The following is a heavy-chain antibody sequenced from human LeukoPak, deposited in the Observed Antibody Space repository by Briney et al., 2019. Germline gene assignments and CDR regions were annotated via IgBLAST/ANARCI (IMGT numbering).Heavy chain of an antibody. V-gene: IGHV4-59*08. Sequence: SETLSLTCSVSGGSISTYYWNWIRQSPGKGLEWIGNIYYSGSTNYNPSLKSRVTISVDTSKNQFSLKLSSVTAADTAVYYCARLEWELNFDYWGQGTLVTVSS. J-gene: IGHJ4*02. CDR1: GGSISTYY. D-gene: IGHD1-26*01. CDR3: ARLEWELNFDY. CDR2: IYYSGST.